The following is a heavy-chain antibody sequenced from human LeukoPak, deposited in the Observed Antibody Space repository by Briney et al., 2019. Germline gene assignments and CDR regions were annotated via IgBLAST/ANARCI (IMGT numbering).Heavy chain of an antibody. CDR3: AKASLLRRAFDI. CDR1: GFTVSSNY. CDR2: IRYDGSNK. V-gene: IGHV3-30*02. J-gene: IGHJ3*02. D-gene: IGHD2-15*01. Sequence: GGSLRLSCAASGFTVSSNYMSWVRQAPGKGLEWVAFIRYDGSNKYYADSVKGRFTISRDNSKNTLYLQMNSLRAEDTAVYYCAKASLLRRAFDIWGQGTMVTVSS.